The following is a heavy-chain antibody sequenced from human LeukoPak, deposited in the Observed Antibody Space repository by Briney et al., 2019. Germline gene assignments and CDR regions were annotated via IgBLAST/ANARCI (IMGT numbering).Heavy chain of an antibody. CDR2: IGTSGSTI. CDR1: GFTFSSYS. D-gene: IGHD3-22*01. CDR3: GRAASSGYYASLFY. V-gene: IGHV3-48*01. Sequence: QPGGSLRLSCAAAGFTFSSYSMSWVRQAPGKGLERVSYIGTSGSTIYYADSVKGRFTISRDNAKNSLYLQMNNLRAEDTAVYYCGRAASSGYYASLFYWGQGTLVTVSS. J-gene: IGHJ4*02.